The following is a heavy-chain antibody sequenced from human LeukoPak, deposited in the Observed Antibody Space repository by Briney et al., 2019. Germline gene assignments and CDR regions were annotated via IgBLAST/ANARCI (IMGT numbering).Heavy chain of an antibody. J-gene: IGHJ4*02. CDR2: INHSGST. CDR1: GGSFSGYY. Sequence: SETLSLTCAVYGGSFSGYYWSWIRQPPGKGLEWIGEINHSGSTNYNPSLKSRVTISLDTSKNQFSLKLTSVTAADTAVYYCTRGRGIWGQGTLVTVSS. D-gene: IGHD3-10*01. V-gene: IGHV4-34*01. CDR3: TRGRGI.